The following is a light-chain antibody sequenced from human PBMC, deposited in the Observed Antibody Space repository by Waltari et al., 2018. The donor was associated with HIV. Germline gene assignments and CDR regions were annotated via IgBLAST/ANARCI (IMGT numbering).Light chain of an antibody. V-gene: IGLV2-23*02. CDR3: CSYAGTSTYV. J-gene: IGLJ1*01. CDR2: AVT. Sequence: QSALTQPAPVSGSPGQSITLSCTGPSSDVASYNLVSWYQHHPGKAPKVMIYAVTKRPSGVSDRFSGSKSGNTASLTISGLQAEDEADYYCCSYAGTSTYVFGTGTKVTVL. CDR1: SSDVASYNL.